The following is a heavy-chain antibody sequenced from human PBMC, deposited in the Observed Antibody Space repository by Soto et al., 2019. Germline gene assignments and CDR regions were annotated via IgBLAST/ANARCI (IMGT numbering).Heavy chain of an antibody. J-gene: IGHJ6*02. V-gene: IGHV1-69*13. D-gene: IGHD2-2*02. CDR1: GCTFSSYA. Sequence: SVKVSCKASGCTFSSYAISWVRQAPGQGLEWMGGIIPIFGTANYAQKFQGRVTITADESTSTAYMELSSLRSEDTAVYYCASLVPAAIPKRSDYGMDVWGQGTRVSVSS. CDR2: IIPIFGTA. CDR3: ASLVPAAIPKRSDYGMDV.